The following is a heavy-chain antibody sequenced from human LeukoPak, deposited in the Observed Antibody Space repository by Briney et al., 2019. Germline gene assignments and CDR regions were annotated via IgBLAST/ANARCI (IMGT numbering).Heavy chain of an antibody. CDR1: GFTFNNYN. V-gene: IGHV3-30*02. CDR2: IRHEGSDK. D-gene: IGHD5-12*01. CDR3: ARTPLRPAATTPRQLDY. J-gene: IGHJ4*02. Sequence: GGSLRLSCAASGFTFNNYNMHWVRQAPGKGLEWVAFIRHEGSDKYYADSVKGRFTISRDNSKNTLYLQLNSLRAEDTAVYYCARTPLRPAATTPRQLDYWGQGTLVTVSS.